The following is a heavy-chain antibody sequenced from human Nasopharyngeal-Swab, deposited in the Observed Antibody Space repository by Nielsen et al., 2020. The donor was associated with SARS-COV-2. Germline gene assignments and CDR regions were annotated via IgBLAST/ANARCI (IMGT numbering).Heavy chain of an antibody. D-gene: IGHD5-24*01. J-gene: IGHJ5*02. CDR1: GYSFANYW. V-gene: IGHV5-51*01. CDR3: ARRAARDGYNYEVDP. CDR2: IYPGNSDI. Sequence: GESLKISCIGFGYSFANYWIGWVRQMPGKGLEWMGSIYPGNSDIRYSPAFHGRVIMSADKSINTAYLQWTSLRASDTAVYYCARRAARDGYNYEVDPWGQGTRVTVSS.